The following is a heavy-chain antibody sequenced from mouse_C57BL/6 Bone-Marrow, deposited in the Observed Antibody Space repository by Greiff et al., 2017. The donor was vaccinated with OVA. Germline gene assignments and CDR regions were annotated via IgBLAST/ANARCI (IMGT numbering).Heavy chain of an antibody. CDR2: INSDGGST. CDR1: EYEFPSHD. CDR3: ARHARVYGSSYWYFDV. D-gene: IGHD1-1*01. J-gene: IGHJ1*03. V-gene: IGHV5-2*01. Sequence: EVKLVESGGGLVQPGESLKLSCESNEYEFPSHDMSWVRKTPEKRLELVAAINSDGGSTYYPDTIERRFIISRDNTKKTLYLQRSSLRSEDTALYYCARHARVYGSSYWYFDVWGTGTTVTVSS.